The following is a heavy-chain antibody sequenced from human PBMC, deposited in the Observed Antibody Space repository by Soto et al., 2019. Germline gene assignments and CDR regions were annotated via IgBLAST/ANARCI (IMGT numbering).Heavy chain of an antibody. CDR2: ISSSSSII. Sequence: GGSLRLSCAASGFTFSSYSMNWVRQAPGKGLEWVSYISSSSSIIYYADSVKGRFTISRDNAKNSLYLQMNSLRDEDTAVDYCARDTLRTGVAVADSDYWGQGTLVTVSS. CDR1: GFTFSSYS. CDR3: ARDTLRTGVAVADSDY. D-gene: IGHD6-19*01. V-gene: IGHV3-48*02. J-gene: IGHJ4*02.